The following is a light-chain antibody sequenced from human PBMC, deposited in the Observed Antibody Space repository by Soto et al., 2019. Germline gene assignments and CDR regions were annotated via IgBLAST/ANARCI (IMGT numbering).Light chain of an antibody. CDR2: WAS. CDR3: QQYYSTPYT. V-gene: IGKV4-1*01. J-gene: IGKJ2*01. CDR1: QSVLYSSNNKNY. Sequence: DIVMAQSPDSLAVSLGERATINCKSSQSVLYSSNNKNYLAWLQQKPGQPPKLLIYWASTRESGVPDRFSASGSGTDFTLTISSLQAEDVAVYYCQQYYSTPYTFGQGTKLEIK.